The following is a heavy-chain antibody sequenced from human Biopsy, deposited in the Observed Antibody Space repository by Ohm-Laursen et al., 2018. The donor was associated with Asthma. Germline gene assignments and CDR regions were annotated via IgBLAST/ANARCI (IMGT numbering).Heavy chain of an antibody. CDR2: IWYDGRKK. V-gene: IGHV3-33*06. J-gene: IGHJ4*02. D-gene: IGHD6-13*01. CDR1: GITFSTYG. CDR3: AKDKGGPRIGVAGTFDH. Sequence: SLRLSCSASGITFSTYGMHWVRQAPGKGLEWVSFIWYDGRKKTYADSVKGRFTISRDNSKNTLYLQMNSLRAEDTAVYYCAKDKGGPRIGVAGTFDHWGQGTLVTVSS.